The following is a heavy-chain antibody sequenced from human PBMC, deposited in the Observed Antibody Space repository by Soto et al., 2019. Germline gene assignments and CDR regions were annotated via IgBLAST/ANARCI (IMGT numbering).Heavy chain of an antibody. V-gene: IGHV3-11*01. CDR3: ATGGIYYET. CDR1: GFAFRHNY. Sequence: PGGSLRLSCTVSGFAFRHNYLTRIRQAPGKGLEWLSYINTGGSPAYYADSVKGRFTISTDIAKKSLYLQMDSLRADDTGVYYCATGGIYYETWGQGTLVTVSS. D-gene: IGHD1-26*01. J-gene: IGHJ5*02. CDR2: INTGGSPA.